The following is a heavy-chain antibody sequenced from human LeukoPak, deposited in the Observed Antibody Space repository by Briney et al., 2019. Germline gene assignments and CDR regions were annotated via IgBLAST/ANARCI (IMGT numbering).Heavy chain of an antibody. Sequence: SETLSLTCIVSGDSISTHYWSWIRQPGGKGLEWIGRIYTIGGTDYNPSLRSQVTIAVDTSKNQFSLKLNSVTAADTAIYYCARGDGYNSGSFDYWGPGTLVTVSS. CDR3: ARGDGYNSGSFDY. CDR2: IYTIGGT. V-gene: IGHV4-4*07. J-gene: IGHJ4*02. CDR1: GDSISTHY. D-gene: IGHD5-24*01.